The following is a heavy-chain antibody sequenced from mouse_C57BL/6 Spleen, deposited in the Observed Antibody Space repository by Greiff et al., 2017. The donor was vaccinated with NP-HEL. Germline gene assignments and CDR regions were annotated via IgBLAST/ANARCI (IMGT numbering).Heavy chain of an antibody. D-gene: IGHD2-4*01. V-gene: IGHV5-9-1*02. CDR3: TRDSGDYERFAY. CDR2: ISSGGDYI. J-gene: IGHJ3*01. CDR1: GFTFSSYA. Sequence: EVKLMESGEGLVKPGGSLKLSCAASGFTFSSYAMSWVRQTPEQRLEWVAYISSGGDYIYYADTVKGRFTISRDNARNTLYLQMSSLKSEDTAMYYCTRDSGDYERFAYWGQGTLVTVSA.